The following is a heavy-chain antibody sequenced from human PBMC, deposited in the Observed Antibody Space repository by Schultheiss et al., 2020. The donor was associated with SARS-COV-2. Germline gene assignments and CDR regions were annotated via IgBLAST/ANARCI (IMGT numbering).Heavy chain of an antibody. D-gene: IGHD3-9*01. V-gene: IGHV3-48*04. Sequence: GGSLRLSCAASGFTFSSYSMNWVRQAPGKGLEWVSYISSSSSTIYYADSVKGRFTISRDNAKNSLYLQMNSLRAEDTAVYYCAKDHGTGERYFDWLNERAGFDYWGQGTLVTVSS. CDR2: ISSSSSTI. CDR3: AKDHGTGERYFDWLNERAGFDY. CDR1: GFTFSSYS. J-gene: IGHJ4*02.